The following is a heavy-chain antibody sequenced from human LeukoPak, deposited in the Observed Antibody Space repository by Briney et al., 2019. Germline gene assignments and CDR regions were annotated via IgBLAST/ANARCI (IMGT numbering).Heavy chain of an antibody. Sequence: GGSLRLSCAASGFTFSSYWMHWVRHAPGKGLVWVSRINSDGSSTSYADSVKGRFTISRDNAKNTLYLQMNSLRAEDTAVYYCARGYCSGGSCYRGWFDPWGQGTLVTVSS. J-gene: IGHJ5*02. CDR3: ARGYCSGGSCYRGWFDP. CDR2: INSDGSST. CDR1: GFTFSSYW. D-gene: IGHD2-15*01. V-gene: IGHV3-74*01.